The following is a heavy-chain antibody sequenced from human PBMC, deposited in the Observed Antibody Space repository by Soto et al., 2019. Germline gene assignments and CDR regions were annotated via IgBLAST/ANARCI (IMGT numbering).Heavy chain of an antibody. J-gene: IGHJ6*02. D-gene: IGHD3-10*01. CDR2: IYYSGST. CDR3: ARQAWGTMVRGVINYYGMDV. CDR1: GGYISSSSYY. Sequence: SETLSLTCPVSGGYISSSSYYWGWIRQPPGKGLEWIGSIYYSGSTYYNPSLKSRVTISVDTSKNQFSLKLSSVTAADTAVYYCARQAWGTMVRGVINYYGMDVWGQGTTVTVSS. V-gene: IGHV4-39*01.